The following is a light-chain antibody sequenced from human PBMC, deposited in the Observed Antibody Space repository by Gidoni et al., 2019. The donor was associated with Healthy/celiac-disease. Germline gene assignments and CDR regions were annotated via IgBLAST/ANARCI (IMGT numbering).Light chain of an antibody. CDR1: SANIGSNT. CDR2: SNN. J-gene: IGLJ1*01. Sequence: QSVLPPPPSSSGPPGQRVTISCSGSSANIGSNTVNWYQQLPGTAPKHLIYSNNHRPPGVPDRFSGCKSGTTAALAIIGVQSEDEADYYCGAWDDSRNGYVFGAGTKVTVL. CDR3: GAWDDSRNGYV. V-gene: IGLV1-44*01.